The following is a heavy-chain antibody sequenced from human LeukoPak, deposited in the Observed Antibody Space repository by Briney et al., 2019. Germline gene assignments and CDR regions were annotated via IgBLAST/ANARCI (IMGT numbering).Heavy chain of an antibody. CDR1: VGSISSGGYS. D-gene: IGHD3-10*01. CDR3: ARARITMVRGVAADWFDP. V-gene: IGHV4-30-2*01. J-gene: IGHJ5*02. Sequence: SETLSLTCADSVGSISSGGYSWSWIRQPPGKGLEWIGYIYHSGSTYYNPSLKSRVTISVNRSKNQFSLKLSSVTAADTAVYYCARARITMVRGVAADWFDPWGQGTLVTVSS. CDR2: IYHSGST.